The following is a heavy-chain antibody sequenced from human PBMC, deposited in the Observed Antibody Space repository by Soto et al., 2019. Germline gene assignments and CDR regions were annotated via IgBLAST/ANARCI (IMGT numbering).Heavy chain of an antibody. Sequence: GASVKVSCKASGGTFSNLAINWVRQAPGQGLEWMGWISAYNGNTNYAQKLQGRVTMTTDTSTSTAYMELRSLRSDDTAVYYCARALTTTGYYPNWFDPWGQGTLVTVSS. CDR2: ISAYNGNT. D-gene: IGHD3-9*01. J-gene: IGHJ5*02. CDR1: GGTFSNLA. V-gene: IGHV1-18*01. CDR3: ARALTTTGYYPNWFDP.